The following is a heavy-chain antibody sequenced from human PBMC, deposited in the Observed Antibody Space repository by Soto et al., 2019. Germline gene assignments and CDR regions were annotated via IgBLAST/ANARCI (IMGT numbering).Heavy chain of an antibody. Sequence: VGSLRLSCAASGFTFSSYGMHWVRQAPGKGLEWVAVIWYDGSNKYYADSVKGRFTISRDNSKNTLYLQMNSLRAEDTAVYYCARELKAALVRGWFDPWGQGTLVTVSS. J-gene: IGHJ5*02. CDR2: IWYDGSNK. CDR1: GFTFSSYG. D-gene: IGHD6-13*01. V-gene: IGHV3-33*01. CDR3: ARELKAALVRGWFDP.